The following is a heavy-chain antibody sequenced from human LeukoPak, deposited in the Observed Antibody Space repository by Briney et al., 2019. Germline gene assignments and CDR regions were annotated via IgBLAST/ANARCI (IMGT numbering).Heavy chain of an antibody. Sequence: GGSLRLSCAASGFTFSCYEMNWVRQAPGKGLEWVSYISSSGSTIYYADSVKGRFTISRDNAKNSLYLQMNSLRAEDTAVYYCARDVYGSGSYSPSGYFDYWGQGTLVTVSS. J-gene: IGHJ4*02. CDR2: ISSSGSTI. V-gene: IGHV3-48*03. CDR1: GFTFSCYE. CDR3: ARDVYGSGSYSPSGYFDY. D-gene: IGHD3-10*01.